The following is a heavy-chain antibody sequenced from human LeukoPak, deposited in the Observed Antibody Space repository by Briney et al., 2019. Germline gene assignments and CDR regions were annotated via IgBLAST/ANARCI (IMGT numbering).Heavy chain of an antibody. D-gene: IGHD3-22*01. V-gene: IGHV1-69*13. Sequence: ASVKVSCKASGGTFSSYAISWVRQAPGQGLEWMGGIIPIFGTANYAQKFQGRVTITADESTSTAYMELSSLRSEDTAVYYCARVYYYDSSGYQAEYFQHWGQGTLVTVSS. CDR3: ARVYYYDSSGYQAEYFQH. CDR2: IIPIFGTA. J-gene: IGHJ1*01. CDR1: GGTFSSYA.